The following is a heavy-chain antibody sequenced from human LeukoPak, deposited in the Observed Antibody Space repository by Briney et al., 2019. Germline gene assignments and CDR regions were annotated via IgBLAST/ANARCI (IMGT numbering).Heavy chain of an antibody. CDR1: GFTFSSYG. Sequence: GGSLRLSCAASGFTFSSYGMHWVRQAPGKGLEWVAVISYDGSNKYYADCVKGRFTISRDNAKNTVYLQMSSLRAEDTAIYYCARICSTTDCLISAWGQGTLVTVSS. D-gene: IGHD2-2*01. CDR2: ISYDGSNK. CDR3: ARICSTTDCLISA. V-gene: IGHV3-30*03. J-gene: IGHJ4*02.